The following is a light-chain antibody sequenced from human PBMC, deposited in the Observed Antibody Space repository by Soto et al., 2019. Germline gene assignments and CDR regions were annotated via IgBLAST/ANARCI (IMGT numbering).Light chain of an antibody. Sequence: AIRVTQSPSSLSASTGDRVTITCRASQGISSYLAWYQQKPGKAPKLLIYAASTLQSGVPSRFSGSGSGTDFTLTISCLQSEDFATYYCQQYHTYPLTFGQGTKVDI. CDR3: QQYHTYPLT. CDR1: QGISSY. CDR2: AAS. J-gene: IGKJ2*01. V-gene: IGKV1-8*01.